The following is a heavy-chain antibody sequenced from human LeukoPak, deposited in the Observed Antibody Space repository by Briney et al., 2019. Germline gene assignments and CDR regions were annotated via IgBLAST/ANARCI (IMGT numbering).Heavy chain of an antibody. CDR1: GDSISSYY. Sequence: PSETLSLTCTVSGDSISSYYWSWIRQPPGKGLEWIGYIYYSGSTNYSPSLKSRVTISVDTSKNQFSLKLSSVTAADTAVYYCARSERIIMILVGAFDIWGQGTVVTVSS. V-gene: IGHV4-59*08. J-gene: IGHJ3*02. D-gene: IGHD3-22*01. CDR2: IYYSGST. CDR3: ARSERIIMILVGAFDI.